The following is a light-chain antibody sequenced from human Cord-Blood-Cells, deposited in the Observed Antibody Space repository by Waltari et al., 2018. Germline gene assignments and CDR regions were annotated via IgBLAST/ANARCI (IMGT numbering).Light chain of an antibody. J-gene: IGLJ3*02. Sequence: NFMLTQPHSVSESPGKTVTISCTGSSGSIASNYVQWYQKRPGSAPTTVIYVNNQRPSGVPVRFSGSIDSSPNSAYLTVSGLKTEDGADYYCQSYDSSNWVFGGGTKLTVL. V-gene: IGLV6-57*02. CDR2: VNN. CDR1: SGSIASNY. CDR3: QSYDSSNWV.